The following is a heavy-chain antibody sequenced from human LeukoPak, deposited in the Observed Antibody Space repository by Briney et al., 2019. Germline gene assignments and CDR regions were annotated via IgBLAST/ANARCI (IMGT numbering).Heavy chain of an antibody. D-gene: IGHD4-11*01. CDR3: AIPPTVTSFDH. Sequence: GGSLRLSCAASDFSFITYAMSWVRQAPGKGLEWVSSISGSGGRTYYADSVKGRFTISRDNSKNTLYLQMNSLRAEDTAVYYCAIPPTVTSFDHWGQGTLVTVSS. J-gene: IGHJ4*02. V-gene: IGHV3-23*01. CDR2: ISGSGGRT. CDR1: DFSFITYA.